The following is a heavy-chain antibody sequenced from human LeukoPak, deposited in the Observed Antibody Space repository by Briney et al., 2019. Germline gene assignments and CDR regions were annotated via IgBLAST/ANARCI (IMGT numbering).Heavy chain of an antibody. Sequence: GGSLRLSCAASGFTFSSYWMSWVRQAPGKGLEWVAKIKQDGSEKYYVDSVKGRFTISRDNAKNSLYLQMNSLRSEDTAVYYCATVDGRPAYYYYGMDVWGQGTTVTVSS. J-gene: IGHJ6*02. CDR2: IKQDGSEK. D-gene: IGHD2-2*01. CDR3: ATVDGRPAYYYYGMDV. V-gene: IGHV3-7*03. CDR1: GFTFSSYW.